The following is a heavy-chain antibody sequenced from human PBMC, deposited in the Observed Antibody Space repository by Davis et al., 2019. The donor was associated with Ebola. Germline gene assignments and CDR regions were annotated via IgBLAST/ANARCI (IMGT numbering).Heavy chain of an antibody. CDR2: ISPSDSYV. V-gene: IGHV5-10-1*01. CDR3: ARQDEYSNGLAAY. J-gene: IGHJ4*02. Sequence: KVSCKGSGYIFDNYWIDWVRQMPGKGLEWMGTISPSDSYVKYSPSFQGHVFISADRSINTAYLQWSSLRASDTAIYYCARQDEYSNGLAAYWGQGALVTVSS. CDR1: GYIFDNYW. D-gene: IGHD6-6*01.